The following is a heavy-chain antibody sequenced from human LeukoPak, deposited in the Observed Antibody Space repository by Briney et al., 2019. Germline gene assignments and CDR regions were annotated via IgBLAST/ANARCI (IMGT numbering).Heavy chain of an antibody. Sequence: GGSLRLSCAASGFIFTHQDIHWVRQGPGKGLEWVAVIWYDGSNKYYADSVKGRFTISRDNSKNTLYLQMNSLRAEDTAVYYCARPQNIPDSNAAFDIWGQGTMVTVSS. J-gene: IGHJ3*02. CDR1: GFIFTHQD. V-gene: IGHV3-33*08. D-gene: IGHD1-14*01. CDR2: IWYDGSNK. CDR3: ARPQNIPDSNAAFDI.